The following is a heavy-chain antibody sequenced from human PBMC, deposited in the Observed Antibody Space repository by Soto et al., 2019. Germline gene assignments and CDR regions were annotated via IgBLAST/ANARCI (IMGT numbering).Heavy chain of an antibody. J-gene: IGHJ5*02. D-gene: IGHD6-13*01. CDR3: ARVSHSRNWFVHSVAGPNWFDP. CDR1: GYSVTNNG. CDR2: ISAYNGNT. Sequence: ASVKVSCKASGYSVTNNGISRVRQAPGQGLEWMGWISAYNGNTNYVKKFQGRVTMTTDTSTSTASIELRSLRTDDTAVQYWARVSHSRNWFVHSVAGPNWFDPWGQGTLVTVSS. V-gene: IGHV1-18*01.